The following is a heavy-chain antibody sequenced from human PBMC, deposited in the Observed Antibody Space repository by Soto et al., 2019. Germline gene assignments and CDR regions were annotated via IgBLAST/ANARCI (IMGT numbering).Heavy chain of an antibody. CDR2: ISAYNGNT. Sequence: ASVKVSCKASGYTFTSYGISLVRQAPGQGLEWMGWISAYNGNTNYAQKLQGRVTMTTDTSTSTAYMELRSLRSDDTAVYYCARDNERYGSGSYNWFDPWGQGTLVTVSS. D-gene: IGHD3-10*01. CDR3: ARDNERYGSGSYNWFDP. V-gene: IGHV1-18*01. CDR1: GYTFTSYG. J-gene: IGHJ5*02.